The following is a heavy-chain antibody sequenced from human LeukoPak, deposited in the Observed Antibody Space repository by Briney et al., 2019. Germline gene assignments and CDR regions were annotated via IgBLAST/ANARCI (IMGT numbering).Heavy chain of an antibody. D-gene: IGHD1-26*01. CDR2: ISSNSATT. V-gene: IGHV3-48*01. CDR1: GFSFSTNS. Sequence: GGSLRLSCAASGFSFSTNSMNWVRQVPGKGLEWISYISSNSATTYYADSVKGRFTISRDNAKDSLYLHMNSLRADDTAVYYCARDTRSLIDYWGQGTLVTVSS. J-gene: IGHJ4*02. CDR3: ARDTRSLIDY.